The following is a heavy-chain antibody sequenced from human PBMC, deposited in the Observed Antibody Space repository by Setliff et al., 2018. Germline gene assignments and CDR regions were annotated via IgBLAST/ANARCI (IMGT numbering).Heavy chain of an antibody. D-gene: IGHD3-10*01. J-gene: IGHJ4*02. Sequence: VGSLRLSCAASGFTFSSYGMHWVRQAPGKGLEWVAFIRYDGSNKYYADSVKGRFTISRDNSKNTLYLQMNSLRAEDTAVYYCAKDQASLLLWFGEFGYWGQGTLVTVSS. CDR2: IRYDGSNK. CDR3: AKDQASLLLWFGEFGY. V-gene: IGHV3-30*02. CDR1: GFTFSSYG.